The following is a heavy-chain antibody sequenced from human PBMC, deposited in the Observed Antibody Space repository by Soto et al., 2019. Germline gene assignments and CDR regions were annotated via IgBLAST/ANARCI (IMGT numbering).Heavy chain of an antibody. CDR2: SDWDDDK. D-gene: IGHD2-15*01. V-gene: IGHV2-70*04. J-gene: IGHJ4*02. Sequence: DPTLVNPTQTLTLTCTFSGFSLSTSGMRVIWIRQPQRKALEGLARSDWDDDKFYNTPLKTRLTITKDSSKNQVVLTMTNMDPVDTATYYCARMFHCSGGTCPFDYWGQGALVTVSS. CDR1: GFSLSTSGMR. CDR3: ARMFHCSGGTCPFDY.